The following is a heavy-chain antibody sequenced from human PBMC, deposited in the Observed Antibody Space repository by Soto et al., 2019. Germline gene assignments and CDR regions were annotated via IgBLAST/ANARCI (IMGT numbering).Heavy chain of an antibody. Sequence: GESLKISCKGSGYSFSTHWIGWVGRMPGKGLEWMGIIHPGDSETTYNPSFQGQVTISADKSINTAYLQWSSLKASDTAMYYCARVDSGGYNYYYYGMDAWGQGTTVTVSS. CDR3: ARVDSGGYNYYYYGMDA. CDR2: IHPGDSET. J-gene: IGHJ6*02. CDR1: GYSFSTHW. V-gene: IGHV5-51*01. D-gene: IGHD3-22*01.